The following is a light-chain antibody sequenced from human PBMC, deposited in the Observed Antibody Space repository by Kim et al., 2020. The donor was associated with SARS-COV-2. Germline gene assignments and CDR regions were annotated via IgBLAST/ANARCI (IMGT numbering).Light chain of an antibody. CDR1: QNIYTY. CDR2: AAS. J-gene: IGKJ1*01. Sequence: DIQITQSPSSLSASVGDRVAITCRASQNIYTYLNWYPQKPGKAPKLLIYAASSLQSGVPSRFTGSGSGTVFTLTITSLQPDDFATYYSQQCPNTPRTFGQGTKVDIK. V-gene: IGKV1-39*01. CDR3: QQCPNTPRT.